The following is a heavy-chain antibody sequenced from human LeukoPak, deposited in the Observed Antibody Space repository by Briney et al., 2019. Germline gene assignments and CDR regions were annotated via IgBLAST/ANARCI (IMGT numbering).Heavy chain of an antibody. J-gene: IGHJ4*02. Sequence: GESLKISCKGSGYSFTSYWIGWVRQMPGKGLEWMGIIYPGDSDTRYSPSFQGQVTISADKSISTAYLQWSSLKASDTAMYYCARGGYCSSTSCSDFDYWGQGTLVTVSS. D-gene: IGHD2-2*01. V-gene: IGHV5-51*01. CDR2: IYPGDSDT. CDR1: GYSFTSYW. CDR3: ARGGYCSSTSCSDFDY.